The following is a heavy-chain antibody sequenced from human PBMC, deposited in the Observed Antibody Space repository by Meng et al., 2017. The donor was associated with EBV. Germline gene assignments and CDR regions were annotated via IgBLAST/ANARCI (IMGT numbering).Heavy chain of an antibody. CDR1: GGPFRNYA. V-gene: IGHV1-69*01. J-gene: IGHJ4*02. D-gene: IGHD3-10*01. CDR2: FLPTLGAT. Sequence: QVQLVQSAAEVKKPGSSVEVSCKTSGGPFRNYAIRWVRQAPGQGLEWREGFLPTLGATNYAQKFHGRVSITADESTSTHYMDLSSLRSEDTAVYYCASESGRGYTPDYWGQGTLVTVSS. CDR3: ASESGRGYTPDY.